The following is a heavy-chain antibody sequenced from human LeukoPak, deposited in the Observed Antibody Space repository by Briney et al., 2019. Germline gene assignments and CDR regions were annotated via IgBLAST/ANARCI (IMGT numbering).Heavy chain of an antibody. CDR1: GFTFSTYA. J-gene: IGHJ4*02. CDR2: ISGSGTDT. V-gene: IGHV3-23*01. D-gene: IGHD1-14*01. Sequence: GGSLRLSCAASGFTFSTYAMSWVRQTPGKGLQWVSTISGSGTDTYYADSVKGRFTISRDNSNLYLQMNSPRAEDTAIYFCAKDREYTNSWYIFDSWGQGTLVTVSS. CDR3: AKDREYTNSWYIFDS.